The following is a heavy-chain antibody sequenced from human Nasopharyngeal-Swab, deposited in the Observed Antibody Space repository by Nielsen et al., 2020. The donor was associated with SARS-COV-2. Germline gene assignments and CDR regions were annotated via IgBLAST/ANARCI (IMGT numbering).Heavy chain of an antibody. V-gene: IGHV3-7*01. J-gene: IGHJ5*01. D-gene: IGHD7-27*01. Sequence: GGSLRLSCGASGFSFNSHWMSWVCQATGKGLEWVASVKQDGSEIYYADSVKGRFTISRDNIENSMSLQMKYLGVDDTAVYYCARVNGEWHYDSWGQGTLVTVSS. CDR3: ARVNGEWHYDS. CDR1: GFSFNSHW. CDR2: VKQDGSEI.